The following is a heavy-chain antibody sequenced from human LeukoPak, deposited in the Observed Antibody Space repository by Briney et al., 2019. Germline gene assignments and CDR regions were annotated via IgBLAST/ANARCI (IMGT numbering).Heavy chain of an antibody. J-gene: IGHJ4*02. CDR1: GFTFNSYS. Sequence: PGGSLRLSCAASGFTFNSYSMNWVRQAQGKGLEWVSSISSSSSSIYYADSVKGRFTISRDNAKNSLYLQMNSLRAEDTAVYYCARASGDIVETAKTGSYWGQGTLVTVSS. CDR2: ISSSSSSI. D-gene: IGHD5-18*01. CDR3: ARASGDIVETAKTGSY. V-gene: IGHV3-21*01.